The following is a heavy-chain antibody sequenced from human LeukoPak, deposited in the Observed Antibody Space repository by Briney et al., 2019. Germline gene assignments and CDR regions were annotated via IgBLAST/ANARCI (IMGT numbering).Heavy chain of an antibody. CDR1: GFTVSSNY. J-gene: IGHJ6*03. D-gene: IGHD3-10*01. CDR3: TRASGSKYYYYCYMDV. CDR2: IYSGGST. Sequence: GGSLRLSCAASGFTVSSNYMSWVRQAPGKGLEWVSVIYSGGSTYYADSVKGRFTISRDNAKNSLYLQMNSLRAEDTAVYYCTRASGSKYYYYCYMDVWGKGTTVTVSS. V-gene: IGHV3-53*01.